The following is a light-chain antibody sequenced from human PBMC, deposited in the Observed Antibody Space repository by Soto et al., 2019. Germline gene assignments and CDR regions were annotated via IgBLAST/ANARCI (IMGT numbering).Light chain of an antibody. CDR1: QSVSSY. CDR3: QQRSNRPM. J-gene: IGKJ1*01. V-gene: IGKV3-11*01. CDR2: DAS. Sequence: EIVLTHSPATLSLSPGERATLSCRASQSVSSYLAWYQQKPGQAPRLLIYDASNRATGIPARFSGSGSGTDFTLTISSLEPEDFAVYYCQQRSNRPMFGQGTKV.